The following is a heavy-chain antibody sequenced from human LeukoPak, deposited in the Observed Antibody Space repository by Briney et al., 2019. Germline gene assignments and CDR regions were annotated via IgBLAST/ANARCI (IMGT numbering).Heavy chain of an antibody. CDR1: GFTFSSYA. Sequence: GGSLRLSCAASGFTFSSYAMSWVRQAPGKGLEWVSAISGSGGSTYYADSVKGRFTISRDNSKNTLYLQMNSLRAEDTAVYYCAKGAGYSSSWYEGIFDYWGQGTLVTVSS. CDR2: ISGSGGST. CDR3: AKGAGYSSSWYEGIFDY. V-gene: IGHV3-23*01. J-gene: IGHJ4*02. D-gene: IGHD6-13*01.